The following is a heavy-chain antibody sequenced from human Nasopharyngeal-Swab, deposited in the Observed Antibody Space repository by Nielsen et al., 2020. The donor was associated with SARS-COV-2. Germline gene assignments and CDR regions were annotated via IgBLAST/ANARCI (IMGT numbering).Heavy chain of an antibody. CDR1: GLTLSSSV. J-gene: IGHJ5*02. Sequence: GGSLRLSCAASGLTLSSSVKHWAPQAPGKGLEWVSAISGSGGSTYYADSVKGRFTISRDNSKNTLYLQMNSLRAEDTAVYYCAKALGYCSGGSCPNWFDPWGQGTLVTVSS. V-gene: IGHV3-23*01. CDR2: ISGSGGST. CDR3: AKALGYCSGGSCPNWFDP. D-gene: IGHD2-15*01.